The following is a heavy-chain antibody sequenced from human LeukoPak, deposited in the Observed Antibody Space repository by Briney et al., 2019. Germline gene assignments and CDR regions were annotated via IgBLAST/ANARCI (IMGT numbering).Heavy chain of an antibody. V-gene: IGHV4-4*07. CDR3: ASRDGYNYWDWFDP. CDR1: GGSISSYY. CDR2: IYTSGST. J-gene: IGHJ5*02. Sequence: SETLSLTCTVSGGSISSYYWSWIRQPAGKGLEWIGRIYTSGSTNYNPSLKSRVTMSVDTSKNQFSLKLSSVTAADTAVYYCASRDGYNYWDWFDPWGQGTLATVSS. D-gene: IGHD5-24*01.